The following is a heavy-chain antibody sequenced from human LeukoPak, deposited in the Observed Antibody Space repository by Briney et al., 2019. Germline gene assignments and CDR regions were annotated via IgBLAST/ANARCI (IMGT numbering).Heavy chain of an antibody. Sequence: ASVKVSCKASGYTFTGYYMHWVRQAPGQGLEWMGWINPNSGGTNYAQKFQGRVTMTRDTSISTAYMVLSRLRSDDTAVYYCARGRSGVVPIKINNWFDPWGQGTLVTVSS. J-gene: IGHJ5*02. CDR2: INPNSGGT. CDR3: ARGRSGVVPIKINNWFDP. V-gene: IGHV1-2*02. D-gene: IGHD2-2*01. CDR1: GYTFTGYY.